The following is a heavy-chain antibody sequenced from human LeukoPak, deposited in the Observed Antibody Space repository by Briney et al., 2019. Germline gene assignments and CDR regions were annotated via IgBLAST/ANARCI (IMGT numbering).Heavy chain of an antibody. CDR1: GGSFSGYY. CDR2: INHSGST. Sequence: SETLSLTCAVYGGSFSGYYWSWIRQPPGKGLEWIGEINHSGSTNYNPSLKRQVTISVDTSKSQFSLKLSSVTAADTAVYYCARFMSGWYSDYWGQGALVTVSS. J-gene: IGHJ4*02. D-gene: IGHD6-19*01. CDR3: ARFMSGWYSDY. V-gene: IGHV4-34*01.